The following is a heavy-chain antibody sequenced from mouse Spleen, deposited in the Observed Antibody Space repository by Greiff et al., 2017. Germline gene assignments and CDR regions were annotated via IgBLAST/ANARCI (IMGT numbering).Heavy chain of an antibody. CDR1: GYTFTSYW. Sequence: QVQLQQPGAELVKPGASVKMSCKASGYTFTSYWITWVKQRPGQGLEWIGDIYPGSGSTNYNEKFKSKATLTVDTSSSTAYMQLSSLTSEDSAVYYCARKGGMGNYGFAYWGQGTLVTVSA. CDR2: IYPGSGST. V-gene: IGHV1-55*01. J-gene: IGHJ3*01. D-gene: IGHD2-1*01. CDR3: ARKGGMGNYGFAY.